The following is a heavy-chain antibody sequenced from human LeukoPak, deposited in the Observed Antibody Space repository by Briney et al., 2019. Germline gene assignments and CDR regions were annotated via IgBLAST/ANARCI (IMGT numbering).Heavy chain of an antibody. V-gene: IGHV3-30*18. D-gene: IGHD1-14*01. Sequence: GTSLRLSCAASRLTFRNYGMHWVRQAPGKGLEWLTLISLDGSNQFYADSVKGRFTISRDNSKDTLYLQMDALRPEDTAVYFCAKDYHLHGATFPGHWGQGTLVTVSS. CDR2: ISLDGSNQ. CDR3: AKDYHLHGATFPGH. CDR1: RLTFRNYG. J-gene: IGHJ4*02.